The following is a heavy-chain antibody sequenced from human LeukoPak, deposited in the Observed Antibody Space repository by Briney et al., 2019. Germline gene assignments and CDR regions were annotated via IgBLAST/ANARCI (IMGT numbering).Heavy chain of an antibody. J-gene: IGHJ4*02. CDR3: AKGYSVGATNLNFDY. D-gene: IGHD1-26*01. V-gene: IGHV3-53*01. CDR2: IYSGGST. Sequence: GGSLRLSCAASGFTFSSNYMSWVRQAPGKGLEWVSVIYSGGSTYYADSVKGRLTISRDNSKNTLYLQMNSLRAEDTAVYYCAKGYSVGATNLNFDYWGQGTLVTVSS. CDR1: GFTFSSNY.